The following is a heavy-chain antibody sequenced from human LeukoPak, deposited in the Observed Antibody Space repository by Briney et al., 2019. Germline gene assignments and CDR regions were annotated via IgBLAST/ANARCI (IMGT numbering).Heavy chain of an antibody. J-gene: IGHJ4*02. CDR3: ARGYRCDSPYYVDF. Sequence: SETLSLTCTVSGVHISCYYWSWIRQPPGKGLEWIGYIYYSGSTNYNPSLKSRVTISVDTSKNQFSLKLSSVTASDTDVYYCARGYRCDSPYYVDFWGQGTLVTVSS. D-gene: IGHD2-15*01. V-gene: IGHV4-59*01. CDR1: GVHISCYY. CDR2: IYYSGST.